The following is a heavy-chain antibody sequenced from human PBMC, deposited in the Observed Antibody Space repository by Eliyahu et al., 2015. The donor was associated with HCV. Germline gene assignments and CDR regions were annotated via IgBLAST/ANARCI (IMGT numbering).Heavy chain of an antibody. Sequence: EVQLVESGGVVVQPGGSLRLSCAASGFTFDXYTMHWVRQAPGKGLEWVSLISWDGGSTYYADSVKGRFTISRDNSKNSLYLQMNSLRTEDTALYYCAKVRWGQQLVHYFDYWGQGTLVTVSS. V-gene: IGHV3-43*01. CDR3: AKVRWGQQLVHYFDY. D-gene: IGHD6-13*01. CDR1: GFTFDXYT. J-gene: IGHJ4*02. CDR2: ISWDGGST.